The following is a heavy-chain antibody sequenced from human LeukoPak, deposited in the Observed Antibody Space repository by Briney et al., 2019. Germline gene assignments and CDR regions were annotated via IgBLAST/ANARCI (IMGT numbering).Heavy chain of an antibody. CDR3: ARTLGWASSRYPFDG. CDR1: GGSISSSSYY. J-gene: IGHJ4*02. V-gene: IGHV4-39*01. Sequence: SETLSLTCTVSGGSISSSSYYWGWIRQPPGKGLEWIGSMYYSGNTDYNPSLKSRVTISVDTSKNQFSLKVNSVTAADTAVYYCARTLGWASSRYPFDGWGQGTLVTVSS. CDR2: MYYSGNT. D-gene: IGHD3-16*02.